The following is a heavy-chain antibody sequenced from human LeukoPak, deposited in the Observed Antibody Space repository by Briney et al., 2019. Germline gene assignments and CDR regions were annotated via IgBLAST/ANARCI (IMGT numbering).Heavy chain of an antibody. CDR2: INIGGTNT. CDR1: GFTFSNAW. V-gene: IGHV3-11*01. Sequence: GGSLRLSCAASGFTFSNAWMSWVRQAPGKGLEWLSYINIGGTNTHYADSVKGRFTISRDNAKKSLYLEMNNLRAEDTAVYYCATDGAGFDTWGQGALVTVSS. J-gene: IGHJ5*02. CDR3: ATDGAGFDT.